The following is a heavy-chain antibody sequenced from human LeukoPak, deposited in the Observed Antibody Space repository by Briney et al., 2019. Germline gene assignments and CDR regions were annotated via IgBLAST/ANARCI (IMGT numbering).Heavy chain of an antibody. CDR2: IGTASDT. V-gene: IGHV3-13*01. CDR1: GFTFTSFD. CDR3: ARGPPRGKYYYMDV. Sequence: GGSLRLSCAASGFTFTSFDMHWVRQPTGQGLEWVSTIGTASDTYYPGSVEGRFTLSRDNAKNSLYLQMNSLTAGDTAVYYCARGPPRGKYYYMDVWGKGTTVTVSS. D-gene: IGHD1-1*01. J-gene: IGHJ6*03.